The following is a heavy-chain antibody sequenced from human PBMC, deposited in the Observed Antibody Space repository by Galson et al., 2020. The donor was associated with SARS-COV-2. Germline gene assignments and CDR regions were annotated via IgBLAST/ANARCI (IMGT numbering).Heavy chain of an antibody. D-gene: IGHD5-12*01. CDR3: ASNRGYSGYDLPSPLDY. J-gene: IGHJ4*02. CDR1: GFTFSSYS. V-gene: IGHV3-21*01. CDR2: ISSSSSYI. Sequence: SCAASGFTFSSYSMNWVRQAPGKGLEWVSSISSSSSYIYYADSVKGRFTISSDNAKNSLYLQMNSLRAEDTAVYYCASNRGYSGYDLPSPLDYWGQGTLVTVSS.